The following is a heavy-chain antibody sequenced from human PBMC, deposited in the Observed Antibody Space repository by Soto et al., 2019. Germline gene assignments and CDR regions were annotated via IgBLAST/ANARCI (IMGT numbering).Heavy chain of an antibody. J-gene: IGHJ6*02. CDR2: IYTSGST. CDR1: GGSISSYY. Sequence: SSETLSLTCTVSGGSISSYYWSWIRQPAGKGLEWIGRIYTSGSTNYNPSLKSRVTMSVDTSKNQFSLKLSSVTAADTAVYYCARDYGDSSDNYGMDVWGQGTTVTVSS. D-gene: IGHD4-17*01. V-gene: IGHV4-4*07. CDR3: ARDYGDSSDNYGMDV.